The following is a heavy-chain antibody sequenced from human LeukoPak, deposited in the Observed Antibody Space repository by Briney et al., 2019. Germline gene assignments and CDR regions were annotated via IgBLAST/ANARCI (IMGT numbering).Heavy chain of an antibody. V-gene: IGHV3-66*01. CDR1: GFTFSSYE. CDR2: IYSGGST. J-gene: IGHJ4*02. Sequence: PGGSLRLSCAASGFTFSSYEMHWVRQAPGKGLEWVAIIYSGGSTYYADSVKGRFTISRDNSKNTLYLQMNSLRADDTATYYCARDRGGIAAAGDYWGQGTLVTVSS. D-gene: IGHD6-13*01. CDR3: ARDRGGIAAAGDY.